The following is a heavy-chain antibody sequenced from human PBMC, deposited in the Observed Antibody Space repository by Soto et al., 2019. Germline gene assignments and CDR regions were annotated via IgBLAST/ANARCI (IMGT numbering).Heavy chain of an antibody. CDR3: ARDLNDYSNHYYFDY. V-gene: IGHV3-33*01. Sequence: GGSLRLSCAASGFTFSSYGMHWVRQAPGKGLEWVAVIWYDGSNKYYADSVKGRFTISRDNSKNTLYLQMNSLRAEDTAVYYCARDLNDYSNHYYFDYWGQGTLVTVSS. D-gene: IGHD4-4*01. CDR1: GFTFSSYG. J-gene: IGHJ4*02. CDR2: IWYDGSNK.